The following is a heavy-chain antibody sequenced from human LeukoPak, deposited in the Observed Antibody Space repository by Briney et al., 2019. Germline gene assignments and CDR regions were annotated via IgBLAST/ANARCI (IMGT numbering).Heavy chain of an antibody. V-gene: IGHV4-39*01. Sequence: SETLSLTCTVSGGSISSSSYYWGWIRQPPGKGLEWIGNVYYSGSTFYNPSLKSRVTISVDTSKNQFSLKLRSVTAADTAIYYCASASFNVVFGNWFDPWGQGTLVTVSS. D-gene: IGHD2-8*01. CDR3: ASASFNVVFGNWFDP. CDR2: VYYSGST. CDR1: GGSISSSSYY. J-gene: IGHJ5*02.